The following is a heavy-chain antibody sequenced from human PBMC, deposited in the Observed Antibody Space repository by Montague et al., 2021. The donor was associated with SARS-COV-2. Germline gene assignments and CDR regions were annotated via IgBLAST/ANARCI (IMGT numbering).Heavy chain of an antibody. D-gene: IGHD1-26*01. CDR3: ARLWDTVYYFYGMDV. CDR2: IHYSAIT. V-gene: IGHV4-39*01. Sequence: SETLSLTCAVSGGSISSSCYYWGWLRPPPGKGLKWIGCIHYSAITYSNLSLQSRVSISVDTSQNQFSLKLSSVTAADTAVYYCARLWDTVYYFYGMDVWGQGTTVTVSS. CDR1: GGSISSSCYY. J-gene: IGHJ6*02.